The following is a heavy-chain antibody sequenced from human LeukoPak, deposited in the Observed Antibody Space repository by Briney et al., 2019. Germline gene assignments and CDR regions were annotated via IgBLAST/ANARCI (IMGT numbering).Heavy chain of an antibody. D-gene: IGHD2-15*01. V-gene: IGHV1-69*05. Sequence: ASVKVSCKASGGTFSSYAISWVRQAPGQGLEWMGGIIPIFGTANYAQKFQGSVTITTDESTSTAYMELSSLRSKDTAVYYCARAGYCSGGSCYSSFDYWGQGTLVTVSS. CDR3: ARAGYCSGGSCYSSFDY. J-gene: IGHJ4*02. CDR1: GGTFSSYA. CDR2: IIPIFGTA.